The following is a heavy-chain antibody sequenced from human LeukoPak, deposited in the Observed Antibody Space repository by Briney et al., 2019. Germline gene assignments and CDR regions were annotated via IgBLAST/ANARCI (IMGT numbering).Heavy chain of an antibody. Sequence: ASVKVSCKASGYTFTGYYMHWVRQAPGQGLEWMGWINPNSGGTNYAQKFQGRVTMTRDTSISTAYMELSGLRSDDTAVYYCARTALRGIAAARLDYWGQGTLVTVSS. CDR2: INPNSGGT. V-gene: IGHV1-2*02. CDR1: GYTFTGYY. J-gene: IGHJ4*02. D-gene: IGHD6-13*01. CDR3: ARTALRGIAAARLDY.